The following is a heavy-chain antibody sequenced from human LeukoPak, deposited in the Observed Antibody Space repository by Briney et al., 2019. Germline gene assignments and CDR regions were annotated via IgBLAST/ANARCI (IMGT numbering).Heavy chain of an antibody. Sequence: GGSLRLSCAASGFTFSSYAMSWVRQAPGKGLEWVSYISSSSSTIYYADSVKGRFTISRDNAKNSLYLQMNSLRAEDTAVYYCARSPLYGSLYYFDYWGQGTLVTVSS. D-gene: IGHD3-3*01. CDR3: ARSPLYGSLYYFDY. CDR2: ISSSSSTI. CDR1: GFTFSSYA. J-gene: IGHJ4*02. V-gene: IGHV3-48*04.